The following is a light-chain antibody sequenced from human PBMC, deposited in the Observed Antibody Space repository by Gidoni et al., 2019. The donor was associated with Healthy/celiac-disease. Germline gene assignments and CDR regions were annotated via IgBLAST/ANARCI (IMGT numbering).Light chain of an antibody. CDR1: QSVSSSY. V-gene: IGKV3-20*01. CDR2: CAS. Sequence: DIVLTQSRGTLSLSPGERATLSCRASQSVSSSYLDWYQQKPGHAPRLLIYCASSRATGIPDRLSGSGSGTDFTLTISRLEPEDFAVYYCQQYGSSPWTFGQGTKVEIK. CDR3: QQYGSSPWT. J-gene: IGKJ1*01.